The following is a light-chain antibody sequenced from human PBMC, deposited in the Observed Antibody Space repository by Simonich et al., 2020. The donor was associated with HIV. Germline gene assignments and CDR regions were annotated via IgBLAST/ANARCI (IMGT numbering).Light chain of an antibody. CDR2: DAS. CDR1: QNIKNY. J-gene: IGKJ2*01. Sequence: DIQMTQSPSSLSASVGNRVTITCHASQNIKNYLNWYQQKPGKAPKLLIYDASNLETGVPSRFSGSGSGSDFTFTISSLQPADIATYYCQQYDELPYTFGQGTKLEIK. CDR3: QQYDELPYT. V-gene: IGKV1-33*01.